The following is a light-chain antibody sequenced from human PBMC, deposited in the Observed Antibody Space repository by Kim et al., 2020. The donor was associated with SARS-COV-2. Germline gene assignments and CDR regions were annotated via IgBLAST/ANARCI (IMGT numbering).Light chain of an antibody. CDR1: QDIRND. Sequence: DIQMTQSPSSLSASVGDRVTITCRASQDIRNDLGWYQQNPGRAPKRLIYGASSLQSGVPSRFSGSGSGTEFTLTISSVQPEDGATYLCLQHSTYPITFGQGTRLEIK. V-gene: IGKV1-17*01. J-gene: IGKJ5*01. CDR3: LQHSTYPIT. CDR2: GAS.